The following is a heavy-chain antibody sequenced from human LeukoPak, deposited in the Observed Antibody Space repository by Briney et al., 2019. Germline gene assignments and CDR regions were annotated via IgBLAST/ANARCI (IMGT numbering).Heavy chain of an antibody. J-gene: IGHJ4*02. CDR3: ARSPLYSSFDY. CDR1: GFTFSDYY. Sequence: PGGSLRLSCAASGFTFSDYYMSWIRQAPGKGLEWVSYISGSGSTIYYADSVKGRFTISRDNAKNSLYPQMNSLRAEDTAVYYCARSPLYSSFDYWGQGTLVTVSS. CDR2: ISGSGSTI. D-gene: IGHD5-18*01. V-gene: IGHV3-11*01.